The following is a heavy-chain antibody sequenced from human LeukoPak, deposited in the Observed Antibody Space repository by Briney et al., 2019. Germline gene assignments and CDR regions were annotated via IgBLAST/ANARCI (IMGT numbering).Heavy chain of an antibody. CDR3: AREGGPYRPLDY. CDR1: GGSISSYY. CDR2: VHLSGRT. Sequence: SETLSLTCTVSGGSISSYYWSWIRQPPGKGLEWIGEVHLSGRTNYNPSLESRVTMSVDMSENHISLKLTSVTAADTAVYYCAREGGPYRPLDYSGQGTLVTVSS. J-gene: IGHJ4*02. V-gene: IGHV4-59*12.